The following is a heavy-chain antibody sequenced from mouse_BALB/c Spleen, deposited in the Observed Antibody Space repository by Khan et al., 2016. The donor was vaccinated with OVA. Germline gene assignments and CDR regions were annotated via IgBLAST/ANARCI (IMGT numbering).Heavy chain of an antibody. J-gene: IGHJ4*01. V-gene: IGHV2-6-4*01. CDR3: ARAYYRYDGYDAMDF. D-gene: IGHD2-14*01. CDR2: IWAGGGT. CDR1: GFSLSRYN. Sequence: QVQLKESGPGLVAPSQSLSITCTVSGFSLSRYNIHWVRQPPGKGLEWLGMIWAGGGTDYNSTLKSRLNISKDNSKSQVFLKMNSLQTDDTAMYYCARAYYRYDGYDAMDFWGQGTSVTVSS.